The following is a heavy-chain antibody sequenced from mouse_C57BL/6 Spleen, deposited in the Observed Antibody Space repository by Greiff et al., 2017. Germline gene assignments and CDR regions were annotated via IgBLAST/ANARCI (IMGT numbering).Heavy chain of an antibody. CDR1: GYTFTDYE. CDR2: IDPETGGT. Sequence: VKLQESGAELVRPGASVTLSCKASGYTFTDYEMHWVKQTPVHGLEWIGAIDPETGGTAYNQKFKGKAILTADKSSSTAYMELRSLTSEDSAVYYCTRKEFTTVVATRYFDYWGQGTTLTVSS. J-gene: IGHJ2*01. D-gene: IGHD1-1*01. CDR3: TRKEFTTVVATRYFDY. V-gene: IGHV1-15*01.